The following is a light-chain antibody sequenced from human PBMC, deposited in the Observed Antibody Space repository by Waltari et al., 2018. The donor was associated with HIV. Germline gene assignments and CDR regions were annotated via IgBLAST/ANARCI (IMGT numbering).Light chain of an antibody. Sequence: DIQMTQSPSSLSASVGDRVTITCRASQNISSYLNWYQQKPGKAPRLVIYLASSLEGGVPSRFSGSGPGTDFTLTISSLQPEDFATYYCQQSYITPLTFGGGTKVEIK. CDR3: QQSYITPLT. CDR2: LAS. V-gene: IGKV1-39*01. J-gene: IGKJ4*01. CDR1: QNISSY.